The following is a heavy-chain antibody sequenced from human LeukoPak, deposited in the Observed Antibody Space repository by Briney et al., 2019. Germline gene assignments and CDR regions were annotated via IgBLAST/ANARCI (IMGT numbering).Heavy chain of an antibody. CDR3: ARDLNPSDSSGEDY. Sequence: ASVKVSCKASGYTFTSYYMHWLRQAPGQGLEWMGIINPSGGSTSYAQKFLGRVTMNRDTSTSTVYMELSSLRSDDTAVYYCARDLNPSDSSGEDYWGQGTLVTVSS. CDR2: INPSGGST. J-gene: IGHJ4*02. D-gene: IGHD3-22*01. V-gene: IGHV1-46*01. CDR1: GYTFTSYY.